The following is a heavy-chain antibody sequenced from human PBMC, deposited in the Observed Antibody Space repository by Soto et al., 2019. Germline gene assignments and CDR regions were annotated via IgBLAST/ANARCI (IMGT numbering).Heavy chain of an antibody. CDR1: SGSIRSLG. D-gene: IGHD5-12*01. Sequence: TVASGSIRSLGCSCIIKHPGEGLEWIGGIYHSGTTNYNPSLKSRVTISVDTSKNPFSLKLSSVTAAETAVYYCASWGRRFGFGYYYMDIWGKGTTVTVSS. J-gene: IGHJ6*03. V-gene: IGHV4-59*11. CDR3: ASWGRRFGFGYYYMDI. CDR2: IYHSGTT.